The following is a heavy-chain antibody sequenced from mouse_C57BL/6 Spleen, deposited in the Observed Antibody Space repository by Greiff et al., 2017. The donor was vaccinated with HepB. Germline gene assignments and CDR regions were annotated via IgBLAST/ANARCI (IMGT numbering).Heavy chain of an antibody. J-gene: IGHJ3*01. V-gene: IGHV1-55*01. CDR1: GYTFTSYW. Sequence: VQLQQPGAELVKPGASVKMSCKASGYTFTSYWITWVKQRPGQGLEWIGDIYPRSGNTYYNEKFKGKATLTADKSSSTAYMELRSLTSEDSAVYFCARLLFAYWGQGTLVTVSA. CDR3: ARLLFAY. CDR2: IYPRSGNT. D-gene: IGHD1-1*01.